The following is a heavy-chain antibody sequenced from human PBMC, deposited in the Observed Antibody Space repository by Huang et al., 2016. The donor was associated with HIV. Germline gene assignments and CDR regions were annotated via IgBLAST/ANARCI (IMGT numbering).Heavy chain of an antibody. V-gene: IGHV1-2*02. CDR3: ARDWSFGSSTSPAD. D-gene: IGHD6-6*01. J-gene: IGHJ4*02. CDR1: GYTFTDSN. CDR2: NNPKRGGT. Sequence: QVQLVQSGAEVKNPGASVRVSCKASGYTFTDSNLHWVRQAPGQGLEWMGGNNPKRGGTIYAQRFQGRVTMTRDTTISTVHMDLRRIQSDDTAVYFCARDWSFGSSTSPADWGQGTLVTVSS.